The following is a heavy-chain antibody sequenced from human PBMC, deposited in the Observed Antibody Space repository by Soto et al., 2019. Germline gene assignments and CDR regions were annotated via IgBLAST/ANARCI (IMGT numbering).Heavy chain of an antibody. CDR1: GFSLSNARMG. V-gene: IGHV2-26*01. Sequence: SGPTLVNPTETLTLTCTVSGFSLSNARMGVSWIRQPPGKALEWLAHIFSNDEKSYSTSLKSRLTISRDTSKNQVVLTMTNIDPVDTATYYCARIRRVVTAMVGYYYGMDVWGQGTTVTVSS. D-gene: IGHD5-18*01. CDR2: IFSNDEK. J-gene: IGHJ6*02. CDR3: ARIRRVVTAMVGYYYGMDV.